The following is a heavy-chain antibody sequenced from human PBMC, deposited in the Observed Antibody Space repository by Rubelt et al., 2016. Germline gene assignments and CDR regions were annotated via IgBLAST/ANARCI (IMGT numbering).Heavy chain of an antibody. J-gene: IGHJ6*02. CDR3: ARDKLPRYGMDV. CDR2: IYHSGTT. Sequence: QVQLQESGPGLVKPSETLSLTCNVSGYSINSGHYWAWIRQPPGKGLEYIGSIYHSGTTYYNPSLKSRVTISVDTSKNQFSRKRSSVTAADTAVDYCARDKLPRYGMDVWGQGTTVTVSS. CDR1: GYSINSGHY. V-gene: IGHV4-38-2*02. D-gene: IGHD5-24*01.